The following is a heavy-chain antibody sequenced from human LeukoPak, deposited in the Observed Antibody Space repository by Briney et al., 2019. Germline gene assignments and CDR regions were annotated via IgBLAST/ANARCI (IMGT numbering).Heavy chain of an antibody. CDR1: GLTFSSYS. CDR3: ARKNYYDSSGYFDY. Sequence: PGGSLRLSCAASGLTFSSYSMNWVRQAPGKGLEWVSYISSSSSTIYYADSVKGRFTISRDNAKNSLYLQMNSLRAEDTAVYYCARKNYYDSSGYFDYWGQGTLVTVSS. D-gene: IGHD3-22*01. V-gene: IGHV3-48*01. CDR2: ISSSSSTI. J-gene: IGHJ4*02.